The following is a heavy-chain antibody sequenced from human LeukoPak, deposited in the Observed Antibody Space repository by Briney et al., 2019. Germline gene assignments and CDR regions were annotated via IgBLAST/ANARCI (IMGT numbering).Heavy chain of an antibody. D-gene: IGHD2-15*01. Sequence: GASVKVSCKASGYTFTGYYMHWVRQAPGQGLEWMGWINPNSGGTNYAQKFQGRVTMARDTSISTAYMELSRLRSDDTAVYYCARVGEWTRSYCSGGSCQHYNWFDPWGQGTLVTVSS. J-gene: IGHJ5*02. CDR2: INPNSGGT. CDR1: GYTFTGYY. CDR3: ARVGEWTRSYCSGGSCQHYNWFDP. V-gene: IGHV1-2*02.